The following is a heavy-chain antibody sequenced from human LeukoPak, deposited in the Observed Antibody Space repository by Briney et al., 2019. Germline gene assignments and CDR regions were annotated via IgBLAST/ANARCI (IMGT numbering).Heavy chain of an antibody. Sequence: PSETLSLTCTVSGGSVSSDVNVWSWIRQPPGKGLEWIGYSRGTNYNPSLKSRVTISVDTSKNQFSLMLSSVTAADTAVYYCARYSAPVTSIDYWGQGTLVTVSS. CDR2: SRGT. CDR1: GGSVSSDVNV. CDR3: ARYSAPVTSIDY. D-gene: IGHD2-21*02. V-gene: IGHV4-61*08. J-gene: IGHJ4*02.